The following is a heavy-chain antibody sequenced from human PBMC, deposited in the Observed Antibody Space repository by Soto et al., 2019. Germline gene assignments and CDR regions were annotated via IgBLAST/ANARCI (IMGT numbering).Heavy chain of an antibody. CDR3: VHSRCGGDCLQFYSSHYYYGMDV. D-gene: IGHD2-21*02. V-gene: IGHV2-5*02. CDR2: IYWDDDK. CDR1: GFSLNTGGVG. Sequence: QITLKESGPTLVKPTQTLTLTCTFSGFSLNTGGVGVGWIRQPPGKALEWLALIYWDDDKRYSPSLKSRLTITKDTSKNQVVLTMTNMDPVDTATCYCVHSRCGGDCLQFYSSHYYYGMDVWGQGTTVTVSS. J-gene: IGHJ6*02.